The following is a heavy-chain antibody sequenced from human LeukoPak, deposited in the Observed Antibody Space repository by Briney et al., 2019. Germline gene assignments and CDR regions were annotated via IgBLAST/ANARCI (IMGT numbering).Heavy chain of an antibody. CDR2: INHSGST. Sequence: SETLSLTCAVYGGSFSGYYWSWIRQPPGKGLEWIGEINHSGSTNYNPSLKSRVTISVDTSKNQFSLKLSSVTAADTAVYYCARNSRYNWNDGVSMDVWGKGTTVTISS. CDR3: ARNSRYNWNDGVSMDV. D-gene: IGHD1-1*01. V-gene: IGHV4-34*01. CDR1: GGSFSGYY. J-gene: IGHJ6*03.